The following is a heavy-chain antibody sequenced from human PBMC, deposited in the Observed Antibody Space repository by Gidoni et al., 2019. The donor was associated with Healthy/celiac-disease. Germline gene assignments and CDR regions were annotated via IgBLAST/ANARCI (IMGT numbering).Heavy chain of an antibody. J-gene: IGHJ4*02. CDR3: AKDWGDIVVVPAAAVGGDY. Sequence: EVQLLESGGGLVQPGGSLRLSCAASGFTFSSYALSWVRQAPGKGLEWVSAISGSGGSTYYADSVKGRFTISRDNSKNTLYLQMNSLRAEDTAVYYCAKDWGDIVVVPAAAVGGDYWGQGTLVTVSS. D-gene: IGHD2-2*01. CDR2: ISGSGGST. V-gene: IGHV3-23*01. CDR1: GFTFSSYA.